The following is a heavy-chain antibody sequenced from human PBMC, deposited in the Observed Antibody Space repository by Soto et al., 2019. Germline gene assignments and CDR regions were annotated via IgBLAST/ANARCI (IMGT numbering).Heavy chain of an antibody. Sequence: PGGSLRLSCAASGFTFSSYAMHWVRQAPGKGLEYVSAISSNGGSTYYANSVKGRFTISRDNSKNTLYLQMGSLRAEDMAVYYCARSQYYDILTGSDAFDIWGQGTMVTVSS. CDR1: GFTFSSYA. V-gene: IGHV3-64*01. CDR2: ISSNGGST. J-gene: IGHJ3*02. CDR3: ARSQYYDILTGSDAFDI. D-gene: IGHD3-9*01.